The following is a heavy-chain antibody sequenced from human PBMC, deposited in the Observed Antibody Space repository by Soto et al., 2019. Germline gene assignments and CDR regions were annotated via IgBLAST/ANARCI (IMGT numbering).Heavy chain of an antibody. CDR1: GFTFSSYA. CDR3: AKDEFGSSGWYYFRAFDI. CDR2: ISGSGGST. Sequence: GGSLRLSCAASGFTFSSYAMSWVRQAPGKGLEWVSAISGSGGSTYYADSVKGRFTISRDNSKNTLYLQMNSLRAEDTAVYYCAKDEFGSSGWYYFRAFDIWGQGTMVTVSS. J-gene: IGHJ3*02. V-gene: IGHV3-23*01. D-gene: IGHD6-19*01.